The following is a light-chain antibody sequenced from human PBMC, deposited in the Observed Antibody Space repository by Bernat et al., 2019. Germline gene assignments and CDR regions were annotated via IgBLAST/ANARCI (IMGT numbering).Light chain of an antibody. CDR2: GAS. Sequence: EIVSTQSPGTLSLSPGERAALSCRASQSVSSYLAWYQQKPGQAPRLLIYGASSRATGIPDRFSGSGSGTDFTLTISRLEPEDFAVYYCQQYGSSPRTFGQGTQVEIK. CDR1: QSVSSY. CDR3: QQYGSSPRT. V-gene: IGKV3-20*01. J-gene: IGKJ1*01.